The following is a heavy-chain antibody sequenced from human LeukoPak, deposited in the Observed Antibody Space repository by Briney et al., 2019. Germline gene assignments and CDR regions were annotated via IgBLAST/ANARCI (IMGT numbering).Heavy chain of an antibody. CDR3: ARTPGGSGNFFDY. D-gene: IGHD3-10*01. Sequence: GGSLRLSCAASGFTVSSDYMGWVRQAPRKGLEWVSIIYSGGNTYYADSVKGRFTISRDNSKSTLYLQMNSLRAEDTAVYYCARTPGGSGNFFDYWGQGTLVTVSS. J-gene: IGHJ4*02. CDR1: GFTVSSDY. V-gene: IGHV3-53*01. CDR2: IYSGGNT.